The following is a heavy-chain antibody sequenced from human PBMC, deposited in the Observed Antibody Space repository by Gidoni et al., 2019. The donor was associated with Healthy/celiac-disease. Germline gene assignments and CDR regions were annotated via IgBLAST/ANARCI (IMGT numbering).Heavy chain of an antibody. J-gene: IGHJ6*02. Sequence: QVQLVESGGGVVQPGRSLRLSCAAPGFTFSRYAMHWVRQAPGKGLEWVAVISYDGSNKYYADSVKGRFTISRDNSKNTLYLQMNSLRAEDTAVYYCAREAPTLYYYYGMDVWGQGTTVTVSS. CDR3: AREAPTLYYYYGMDV. CDR1: GFTFSRYA. CDR2: ISYDGSNK. V-gene: IGHV3-30-3*01.